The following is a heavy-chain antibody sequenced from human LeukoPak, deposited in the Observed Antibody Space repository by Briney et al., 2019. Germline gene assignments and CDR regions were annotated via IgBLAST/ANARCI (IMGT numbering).Heavy chain of an antibody. J-gene: IGHJ4*02. CDR1: GGTFSSYA. Sequence: SVKVSCKASGGTFSSYAISWVRQAPGQGLEWMGGIIPIFGTANYAQKSQGRVTITADESTSTAYMELSSLRSEDTAVYYCARGVRGSGYLYYWGQGTLVTVSS. CDR3: ARGVRGSGYLYY. D-gene: IGHD3-22*01. V-gene: IGHV1-69*13. CDR2: IIPIFGTA.